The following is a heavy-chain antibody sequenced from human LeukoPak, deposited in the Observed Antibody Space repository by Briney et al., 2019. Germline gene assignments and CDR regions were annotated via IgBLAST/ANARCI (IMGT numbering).Heavy chain of an antibody. V-gene: IGHV1-8*01. J-gene: IGHJ6*03. CDR3: ARVQLGYCSSTSCLARPYYYYYYMDV. D-gene: IGHD2-2*01. CDR1: GYTFTSYD. Sequence: ASVKVSCKASGYTFTSYDINWVRQATGQGLEWMGWMNPNRGNTGYAQKFQGRVTMTRNTSISTAYMELSSLRSEDTAVYYCARVQLGYCSSTSCLARPYYYYYYMDVWGKGTTVTVSS. CDR2: MNPNRGNT.